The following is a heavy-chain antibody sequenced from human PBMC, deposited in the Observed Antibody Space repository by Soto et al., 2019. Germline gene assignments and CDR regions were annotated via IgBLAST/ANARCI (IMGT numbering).Heavy chain of an antibody. J-gene: IGHJ4*02. CDR2: IYYSGST. CDR1: GGSISSGDYY. V-gene: IGHV4-30-4*01. Sequence: SETLSLTCTVSGGSISSGDYYWSWIRQPPGKGLEWIGYIYYSGSTYYNPSLKSRVTISEDTSKNQFSLKLSSVTAADTAVYYCARETGYSGYEKNFDYWGQGTLVTVSS. CDR3: ARETGYSGYEKNFDY. D-gene: IGHD5-12*01.